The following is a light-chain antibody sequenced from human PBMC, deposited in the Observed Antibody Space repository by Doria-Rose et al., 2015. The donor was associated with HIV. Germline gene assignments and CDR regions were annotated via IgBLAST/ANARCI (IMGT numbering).Light chain of an antibody. CDR3: QQYYDTPS. CDR2: WAS. V-gene: IGKV4-1*01. J-gene: IGKJ3*01. Sequence: TQSPESLGMSLGERATLNCKSNQSLLYTSKNYLAWYQQKPGQPPKLLIYWASTRQSGVPARFGGSGSGTDFTPTISSLEAEDVAVYYCQQYYDTPSFGPGTTVDIK. CDR1: QSLLYTSKNY.